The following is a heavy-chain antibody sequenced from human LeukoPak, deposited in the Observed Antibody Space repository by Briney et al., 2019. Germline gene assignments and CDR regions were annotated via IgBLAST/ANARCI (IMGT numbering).Heavy chain of an antibody. V-gene: IGHV4-38-2*02. CDR1: GYSISSGYY. J-gene: IGHJ5*02. Sequence: SETLSLTCTVSGYSISSGYYWGWIRQAPGKGLEWIGSIYNSGSTYYSPSLKSRVTISVDMSKNQFSLKMSSVTAADTAVYYCARAYSSSWYWNWFDPWGQGTLVTVSS. CDR3: ARAYSSSWYWNWFDP. D-gene: IGHD6-13*01. CDR2: IYNSGST.